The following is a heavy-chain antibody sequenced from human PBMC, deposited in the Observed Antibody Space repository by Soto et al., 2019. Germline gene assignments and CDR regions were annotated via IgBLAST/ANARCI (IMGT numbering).Heavy chain of an antibody. CDR2: ISWDSGSI. CDR3: ARPLWRDDYNWGYFDL. Sequence: PGGSLRLSCAASGFTFDDYAMRWVRQAPGKGLEWVSGISWDSGSIAYADSVKGRFTISRDSAKNSLHLQMNSLRSEDTALYYCARPLWRDDYNWGYFDLWGRGTLVTVSS. D-gene: IGHD4-4*01. V-gene: IGHV3-9*01. J-gene: IGHJ2*01. CDR1: GFTFDDYA.